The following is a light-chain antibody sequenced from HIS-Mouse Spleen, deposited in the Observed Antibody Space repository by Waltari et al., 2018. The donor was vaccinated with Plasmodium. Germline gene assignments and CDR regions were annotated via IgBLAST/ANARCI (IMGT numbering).Light chain of an antibody. CDR1: ALPKKY. CDR2: EDS. J-gene: IGLJ3*02. CDR3: YSTDSSGNHRV. V-gene: IGLV3-10*01. Sequence: SYELTQPPSVSVSPGQMARITCSGDALPKKYASWYQQKSGQAPVLVIYEDSKRPSGIPERFSGSSSGTMATLTISGAQVEDEADYYCYSTDSSGNHRVFGGGTKLTVL.